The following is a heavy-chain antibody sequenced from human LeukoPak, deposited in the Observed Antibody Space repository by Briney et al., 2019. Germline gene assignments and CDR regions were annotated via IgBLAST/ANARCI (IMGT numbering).Heavy chain of an antibody. CDR3: ATIVSDSSGWYHFDH. D-gene: IGHD6-19*01. V-gene: IGHV3-66*01. CDR1: GFTVSSKY. Sequence: GGSLRLSCAASGFTVSSKYMAWVRQAPGKGLEWVSFINSGGTTNYADPVKGRFTISRDYSKNTLNLQMNSLRAEDTAVYYCATIVSDSSGWYHFDHWGQGALVTVSS. J-gene: IGHJ4*02. CDR2: INSGGTT.